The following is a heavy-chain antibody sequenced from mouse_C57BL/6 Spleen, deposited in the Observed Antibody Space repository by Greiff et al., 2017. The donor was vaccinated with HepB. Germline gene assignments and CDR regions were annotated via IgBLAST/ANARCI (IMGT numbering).Heavy chain of an antibody. CDR3: AREEGYDGYFYAMDY. D-gene: IGHD2-3*01. J-gene: IGHJ4*01. CDR2: INYDGSST. Sequence: DVHLVESEGGLVQPGSSMKLSCTASGFTFSDYYMAWVRQVPEKGLEWVANINYDGSSTYYLDSLKSRFIISRDNAKNILYLQMSSLKSEDTATYYCAREEGYDGYFYAMDYWGQGTSVTVSS. CDR1: GFTFSDYY. V-gene: IGHV5-16*01.